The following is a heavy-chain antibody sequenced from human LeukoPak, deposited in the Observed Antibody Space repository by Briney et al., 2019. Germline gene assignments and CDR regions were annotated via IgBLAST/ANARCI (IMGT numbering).Heavy chain of an antibody. V-gene: IGHV4-4*07. D-gene: IGHD3-22*01. CDR1: GGSISSYY. J-gene: IGHJ3*02. CDR2: IYTSGRT. Sequence: SETLSLTCTVSGGSISSYYWSWIRQPAGKGLEWIGRIYTSGRTNYNPSLKSRVPMSVDTSKNQFSLKLSSVPAADTAVYYCARDSNYYDSSGYYYVGAFDIWGQGTMVTVSS. CDR3: ARDSNYYDSSGYYYVGAFDI.